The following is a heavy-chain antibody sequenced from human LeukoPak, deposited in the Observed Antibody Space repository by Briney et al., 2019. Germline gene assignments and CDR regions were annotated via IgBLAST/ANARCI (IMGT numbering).Heavy chain of an antibody. J-gene: IGHJ6*03. CDR2: TYYRSKWYN. CDR1: GDSVSSNSAA. Sequence: SQTLSLTCAISGDSVSSNSAAWNWIRQSPSRGLEWLGRTYYRSKWYNDYAVSVKSRITINPDTSKNQFSLQLNSVTPEDTAVYYCARGGEEWIHLSSYYYYYMDVWGKGTTVTVSS. D-gene: IGHD5-18*01. CDR3: ARGGEEWIHLSSYYYYYMDV. V-gene: IGHV6-1*01.